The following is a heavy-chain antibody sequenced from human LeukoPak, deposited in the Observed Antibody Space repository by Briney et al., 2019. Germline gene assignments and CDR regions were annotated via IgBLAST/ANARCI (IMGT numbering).Heavy chain of an antibody. CDR1: GYTFTNYE. CDR2: INPNSGNT. Sequence: GASVKVSCKASGYTFTNYEINWARQATGQGLEWMGWINPNSGNTGYLQKFQGRVTITRKTSINTAYMDLSSLRSEDTAVYYCARGPPYGPQHYWGQGTLVTVSS. CDR3: ARGPPYGPQHY. V-gene: IGHV1-8*03. J-gene: IGHJ4*02. D-gene: IGHD4-17*01.